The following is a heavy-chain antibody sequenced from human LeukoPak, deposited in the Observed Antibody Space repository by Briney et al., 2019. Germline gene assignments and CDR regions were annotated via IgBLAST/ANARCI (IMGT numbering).Heavy chain of an antibody. V-gene: IGHV3-30*02. D-gene: IGHD6-13*01. CDR1: GFTFNTYG. Sequence: GGSLRLSCAASGFTFNTYGRHWVRQAPGKGLEGVAFIRDDGIKKYDADAVKGRFTISSYNSKNTLYLQMNSPRSEDTAVYYCAILPGYSSGWYEVNYWGQGTLVTVSS. CDR2: IRDDGIKK. CDR3: AILPGYSSGWYEVNY. J-gene: IGHJ4*02.